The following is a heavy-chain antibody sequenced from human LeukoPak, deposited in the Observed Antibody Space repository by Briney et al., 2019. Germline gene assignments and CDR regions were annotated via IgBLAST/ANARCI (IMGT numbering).Heavy chain of an antibody. J-gene: IGHJ4*02. CDR1: GGSFSGYY. CDR2: INHSGST. V-gene: IGHV4-34*01. Sequence: SETLSLTCAVYGGSFSGYYWSWIRQPPGKGLEWIGEINHSGSTNYNPSLKSRVTISVDTSKNQFSLKLSSVTAADTAVYYCARDRRGYYDSSGYYGEWGQGTLVTVSS. CDR3: ARDRRGYYDSSGYYGE. D-gene: IGHD3-22*01.